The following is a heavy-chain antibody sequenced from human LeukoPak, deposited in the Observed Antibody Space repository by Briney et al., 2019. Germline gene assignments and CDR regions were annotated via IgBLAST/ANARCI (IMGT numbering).Heavy chain of an antibody. J-gene: IGHJ4*02. V-gene: IGHV4-4*02. Sequence: SGTLSLTCAVSGASISSNNWWSWVRQPPGKGLEWIGEIYHSGSTNYTPSLKSRVTMSIDKSKNQFSLKLSSVTAADTAVYYCALISRGIAVPGTELWGQGTLVTVSS. CDR1: GASISSNNW. CDR3: ALISRGIAVPGTEL. D-gene: IGHD6-19*01. CDR2: IYHSGST.